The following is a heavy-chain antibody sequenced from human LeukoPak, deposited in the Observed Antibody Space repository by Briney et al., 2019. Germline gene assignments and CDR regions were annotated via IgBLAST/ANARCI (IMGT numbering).Heavy chain of an antibody. J-gene: IGHJ5*02. Sequence: SETLSLTCAVYGGSSSGYYWSWIRQPPGKGLEWIGEINHSGSTNYNPSLKSRVTISVDTFKNQFSLKLSSVTAADTAVYYCARGLYYDILTATLSRWFDPWGQGTLVTVSS. CDR1: GGSSSGYY. CDR3: ARGLYYDILTATLSRWFDP. CDR2: INHSGST. D-gene: IGHD3-9*01. V-gene: IGHV4-34*01.